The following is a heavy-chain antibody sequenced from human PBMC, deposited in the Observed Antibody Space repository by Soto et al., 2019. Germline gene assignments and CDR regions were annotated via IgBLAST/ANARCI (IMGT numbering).Heavy chain of an antibody. CDR1: GGTFSSDS. D-gene: IGHD2-15*01. J-gene: IGHJ4*02. V-gene: IGHV1-69*12. CDR2: IIPMFDTP. CDR3: ARSGGLDRDFNY. Sequence: QVQLVQSGAEVMKPGSSVKVSCKASGGTFSSDSFSWVRQAPGQGLEWMGGIIPMFDTPIYAQKFQDRVTITADASTSTADMQLSSLRSGDTAVYYCARSGGLDRDFNYWGQGSLVTVSS.